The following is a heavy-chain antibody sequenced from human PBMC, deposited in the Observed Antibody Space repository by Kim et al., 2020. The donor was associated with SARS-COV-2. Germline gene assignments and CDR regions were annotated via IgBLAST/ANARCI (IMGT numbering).Heavy chain of an antibody. CDR3: ARDEMSYDY. Sequence: GSTSYAQKFPGSVTMTRDTSTSTVYMELSSLRSEDTAVYYCARDEMSYDYWGQGTLVTVSS. CDR2: GST. V-gene: IGHV1-46*01. J-gene: IGHJ4*02.